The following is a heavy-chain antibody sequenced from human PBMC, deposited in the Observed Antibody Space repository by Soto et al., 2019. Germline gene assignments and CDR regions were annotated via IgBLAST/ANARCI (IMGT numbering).Heavy chain of an antibody. J-gene: IGHJ6*03. CDR1: GFTFSSYA. V-gene: IGHV3-64*01. CDR2: ISSNGGST. Sequence: EVQLVESGGGLVQPGGSLRLSCAASGFTFSSYAMHWVRQAPGKGLEYVSAISSNGGSTYYANSVKGRFTISRDNSKNTLYLQMGSLRAEDMAVYNCARDPGSGYSAYYYYMDVWGKGTTVTVSS. D-gene: IGHD5-12*01. CDR3: ARDPGSGYSAYYYYMDV.